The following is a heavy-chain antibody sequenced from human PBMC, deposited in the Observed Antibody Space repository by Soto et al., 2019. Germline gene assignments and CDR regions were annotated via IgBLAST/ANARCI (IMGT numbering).Heavy chain of an antibody. CDR3: ARVRSSGWYYYYGMDV. J-gene: IGHJ6*02. CDR2: IIPIFGTA. CDR1: GGTFSSYS. V-gene: IGHV1-69*13. D-gene: IGHD6-19*01. Sequence: SVNVSCKASGGTFSSYSISWVRQAPGQGLEWMGGIIPIFGTANYAQKFQGRVTITADESTSTAYMELSSLRSEDTAVYYCARVRSSGWYYYYGMDVWGQGTTVTVSS.